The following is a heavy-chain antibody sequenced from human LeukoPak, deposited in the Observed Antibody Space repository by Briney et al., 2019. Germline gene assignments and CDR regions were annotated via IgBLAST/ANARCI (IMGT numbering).Heavy chain of an antibody. Sequence: ASVTVSCKASGYTFTSYGISWVRQAPGQGLEWMGGIIPSFGTANYAQKFQGRVTITADESTSTAYMELSSLRSEDTAVYYCARVGYCSSTSCYTGFDYWGQGTLVTVSS. D-gene: IGHD2-2*02. CDR1: GYTFTSYG. CDR2: IIPSFGTA. J-gene: IGHJ4*02. V-gene: IGHV1-69*13. CDR3: ARVGYCSSTSCYTGFDY.